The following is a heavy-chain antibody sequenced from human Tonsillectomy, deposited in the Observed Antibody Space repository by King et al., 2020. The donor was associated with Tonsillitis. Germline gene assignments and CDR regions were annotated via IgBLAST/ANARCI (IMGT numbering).Heavy chain of an antibody. V-gene: IGHV3-30*04. J-gene: IGHJ6*02. CDR2: ISYDGSNK. CDR1: GLTFSSYA. D-gene: IGHD6-19*01. Sequence: HVQLVESGGGVVQPGTSLRLSCAASGLTFSSYAMHWVRQAPGKGLEWVAVISYDGSNKYYADSVKGRFTISRDNSKNTLFLQMNSLRAEDTAVYYCARDETRQDQIAVADYFYGLDVWGQGTTVTVSS. CDR3: ARDETRQDQIAVADYFYGLDV.